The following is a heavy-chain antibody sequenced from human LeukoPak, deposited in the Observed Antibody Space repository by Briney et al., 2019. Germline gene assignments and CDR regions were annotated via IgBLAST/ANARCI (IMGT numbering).Heavy chain of an antibody. CDR2: IYYSGST. V-gene: IGHV4-39*01. Sequence: SETLSLTCTVSGGSISSSSYYWGWIRQPPGKGLEWIGSIYYSGSTYYNPSLKSRVTISVDTSKNQFSLKLGSVTAADTAVYYCARALNPSDWFDPWGQGTLVTVSS. CDR3: ARALNPSDWFDP. D-gene: IGHD3-10*01. CDR1: GGSISSSSYY. J-gene: IGHJ5*02.